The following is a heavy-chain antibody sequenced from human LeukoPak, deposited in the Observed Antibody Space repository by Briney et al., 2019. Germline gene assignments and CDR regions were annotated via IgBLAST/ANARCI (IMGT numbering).Heavy chain of an antibody. CDR1: GGSFSGYY. D-gene: IGHD4-17*01. Sequence: PSETLSLTCAVYGGSFSGYYWSWIRQPPGKGLEWIGEINHSGSTNYNPSLKSRVTISVDTSKNRFSLKLSSVTAADTAVYYCARDYGDYAVNWFDPWGQGTLVTVSS. CDR3: ARDYGDYAVNWFDP. V-gene: IGHV4-34*01. CDR2: INHSGST. J-gene: IGHJ5*02.